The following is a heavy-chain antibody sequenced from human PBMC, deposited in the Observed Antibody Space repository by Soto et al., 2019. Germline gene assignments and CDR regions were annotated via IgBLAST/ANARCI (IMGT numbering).Heavy chain of an antibody. J-gene: IGHJ5*02. CDR3: ARDNGMAGSFDP. CDR2: ISFSSTTI. D-gene: IGHD2-8*01. V-gene: IGHV3-48*02. CDR1: GFTFSSYS. Sequence: EVQLVESGGGLVKPGGSLRLSCAASGFTFSSYSMNWVRQAPGKGLEWVSYISFSSTTIFYADSVRGRFTISRDNAKNSLYLQMNTLRDEDTAVYYCARDNGMAGSFDPWGQGTLVTVSS.